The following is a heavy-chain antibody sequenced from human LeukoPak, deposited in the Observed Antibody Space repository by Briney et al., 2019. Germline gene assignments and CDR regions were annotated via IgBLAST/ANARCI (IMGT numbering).Heavy chain of an antibody. CDR1: GFMFSSYA. V-gene: IGHV3-23*01. CDR2: ISGSGGGT. J-gene: IGHJ4*02. CDR3: AKGIGYSPHLIDY. Sequence: ETGGSLRLSRAASGFMFSSYAMTWVRQAPGKGLEWVSTISGSGGGTYYADSVKGRFTISRDNSKNTLYLQMNSLRAEDTAVYYCAKGIGYSPHLIDYWGQGTLVTVSS. D-gene: IGHD4-11*01.